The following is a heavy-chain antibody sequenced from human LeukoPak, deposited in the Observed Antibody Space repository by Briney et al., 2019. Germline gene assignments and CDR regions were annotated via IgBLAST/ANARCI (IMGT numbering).Heavy chain of an antibody. Sequence: ASVKVSCKASGDIFSKYGISWVRQAPGQGLEWMGRITPISDPPSYAQYFQGRLTITTDESTSTFYMELSSLKFDDSAVYFCARESGSVPFYNALTGRQDYYFYYMDVWGKGTTVTVSS. J-gene: IGHJ6*03. CDR2: ITPISDPP. CDR1: GDIFSKYG. V-gene: IGHV1-69*05. CDR3: ARESGSVPFYNALTGRQDYYFYYMDV. D-gene: IGHD3-9*01.